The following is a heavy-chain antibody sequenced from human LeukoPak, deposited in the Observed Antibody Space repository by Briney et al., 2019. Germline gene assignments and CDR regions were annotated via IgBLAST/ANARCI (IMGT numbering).Heavy chain of an antibody. D-gene: IGHD5-18*01. V-gene: IGHV4-34*01. J-gene: IGHJ6*03. Sequence: SETLSLTCAVYGGSFSGYHWSWIRQPPGKGLEWIGEINHSGSTNYNPSLKSRVTISVDTSKNQFSLKLSSVTAADTAVYYCAGGPGYFGHSNYYYYMDVWGKGTTVTVSS. CDR1: GGSFSGYH. CDR3: AGGPGYFGHSNYYYYMDV. CDR2: INHSGST.